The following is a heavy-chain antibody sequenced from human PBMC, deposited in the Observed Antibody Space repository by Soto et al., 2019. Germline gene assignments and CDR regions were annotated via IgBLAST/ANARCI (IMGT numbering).Heavy chain of an antibody. J-gene: IGHJ4*02. V-gene: IGHV3-7*01. CDR3: ARIGYSSSCFDY. D-gene: IGHD6-6*01. CDR2: IKQDGSQK. Sequence: GVSLRLSYAASEFTCSSHWMSWVRKAPGKGLEWVANIKQDGSQKYYVDSVKGRFTISRDNAKNSVYLQMNSLRAEDTAVYYCARIGYSSSCFDYWGQGTLVTVSS. CDR1: EFTCSSHW.